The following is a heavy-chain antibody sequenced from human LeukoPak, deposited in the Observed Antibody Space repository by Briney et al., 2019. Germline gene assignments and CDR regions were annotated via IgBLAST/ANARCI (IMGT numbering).Heavy chain of an antibody. CDR2: IYTSGST. CDR1: GGSISSGSYY. J-gene: IGHJ3*02. D-gene: IGHD6-13*01. Sequence: PSETLSLTCTVSGGSISSGSYYWSWIRQPAGKGLEWIGRIYTSGSTNYNPSLKSRVTISVDTSKNQFSLKLSSVTAADTAVYYCARGSSSSWFDAFDIWGQGTMVTVSS. V-gene: IGHV4-61*02. CDR3: ARGSSSSWFDAFDI.